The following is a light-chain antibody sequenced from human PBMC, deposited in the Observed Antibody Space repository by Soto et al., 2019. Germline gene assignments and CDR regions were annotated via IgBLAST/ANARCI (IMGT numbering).Light chain of an antibody. V-gene: IGKV1-9*01. Sequence: DIQLTQSPSFLSSSVGDRVTITCRASLGISSYLAWYQQKPGKAPTLLIYAASTLQSGVPSRFSGGGSGTEFTLTIASLQPEDFATYYCQQLNSYLTFGQGTRLDIK. CDR3: QQLNSYLT. CDR2: AAS. CDR1: LGISSY. J-gene: IGKJ5*01.